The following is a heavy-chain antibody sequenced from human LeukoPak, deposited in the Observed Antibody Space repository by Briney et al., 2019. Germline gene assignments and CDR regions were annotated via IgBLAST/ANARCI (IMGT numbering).Heavy chain of an antibody. Sequence: SETLSLTCTVSGGSISSGSYYWSWIRQPAGKGLEWIGRIYTSGGTNYNPSLKSRVTVSVDTSKNQFSLKLSSVTAADTAVYYCARGTYYYDRFDYWGQGTLVTVPS. V-gene: IGHV4-61*02. D-gene: IGHD3-22*01. J-gene: IGHJ4*02. CDR1: GGSISSGSYY. CDR2: IYTSGGT. CDR3: ARGTYYYDRFDY.